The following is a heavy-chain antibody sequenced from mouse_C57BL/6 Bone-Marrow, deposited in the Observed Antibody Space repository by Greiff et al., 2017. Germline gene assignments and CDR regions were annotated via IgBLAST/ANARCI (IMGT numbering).Heavy chain of an antibody. CDR1: GYSFTDYN. J-gene: IGHJ4*01. CDR2: INPNYGTT. D-gene: IGHD2-4*01. CDR3: ARGYDNDYAMDY. V-gene: IGHV1-39*01. Sequence: VQLQQSGPELVKPGASVKISCKASGYSFTDYNMNWVKQSNGKSLEWIGVINPNYGTTNYNQKFKGKATLTVDPSSSTAYMQLNSLTSEDSAVYCCARGYDNDYAMDYWGQGTSVTVSS.